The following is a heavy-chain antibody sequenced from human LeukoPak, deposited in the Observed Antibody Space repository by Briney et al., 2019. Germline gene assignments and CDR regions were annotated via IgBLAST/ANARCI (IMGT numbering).Heavy chain of an antibody. Sequence: SETLSLTCAVYGGSFSGYYWSWIRQPPGKGLEWIGEINHSGSTNYNPSLKSRVTISVDTSKNQFSLKLSSVTAADTAFYYCARDVTPHYDKSAADYWGKGTLVTVSS. CDR3: ARDVTPHYDKSAADY. V-gene: IGHV4-34*01. CDR2: INHSGST. J-gene: IGHJ4*02. CDR1: GGSFSGYY. D-gene: IGHD3-22*01.